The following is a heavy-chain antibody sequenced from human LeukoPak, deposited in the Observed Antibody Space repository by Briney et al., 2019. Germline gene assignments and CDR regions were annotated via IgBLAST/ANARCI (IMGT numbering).Heavy chain of an antibody. CDR3: ARDYLGDYYYYYGMDV. J-gene: IGHJ6*02. Sequence: SQTLSLTCTVSGGSISSGDYYWSWIRQPPGKGLEWIGYIYYSGSTYYNPSLKSRVTISVDTSKNQFSLKLSSVTAADTAVYYCARDYLGDYYYYYGMDVWGQGTTVTVSS. V-gene: IGHV4-30-4*01. CDR2: IYYSGST. CDR1: GGSISSGDYY. D-gene: IGHD7-27*01.